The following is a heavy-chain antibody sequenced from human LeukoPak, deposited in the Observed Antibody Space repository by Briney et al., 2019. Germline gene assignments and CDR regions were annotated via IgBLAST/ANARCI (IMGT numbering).Heavy chain of an antibody. CDR2: ISSSGSTI. CDR3: ARGSSLGYCSSTSCYRYFGAFDI. Sequence: PGGSLRLSCAASGFTFSSYAMSWVRQAPGKGLEWVSYISSSGSTIYYADSVKGRFTISRDNAKNSLYLQMNSLRAEDTAVYYCARGSSLGYCSSTSCYRYFGAFDIWGQGTMVTVSS. CDR1: GFTFSSYA. D-gene: IGHD2-2*01. V-gene: IGHV3-48*04. J-gene: IGHJ3*02.